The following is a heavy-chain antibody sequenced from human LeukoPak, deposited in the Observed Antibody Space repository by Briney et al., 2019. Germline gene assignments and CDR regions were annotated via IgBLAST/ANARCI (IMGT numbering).Heavy chain of an antibody. J-gene: IGHJ5*02. CDR3: ARAPVYVLRFLEWWDNWFDP. CDR1: GGSFSGYY. D-gene: IGHD3-3*01. CDR2: INHSGST. V-gene: IGHV4-34*01. Sequence: SETLSLTCAVYGGSFSGYYWSWIRQPPGKGLEWIGEINHSGSTNYNLSLKSRVTISVDTSKNQFSLELSSVTAADTAVYYCARAPVYVLRFLEWWDNWFDPWGQGTLVTVSS.